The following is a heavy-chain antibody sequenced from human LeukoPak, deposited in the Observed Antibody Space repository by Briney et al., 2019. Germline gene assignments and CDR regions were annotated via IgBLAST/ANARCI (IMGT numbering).Heavy chain of an antibody. CDR3: ARGPIRTAPLDY. V-gene: IGHV4-34*01. CDR1: GGSFSGYY. D-gene: IGHD4-17*01. CDR2: INHSGST. Sequence: SETLSLTCAVHGGSFSGYYWSWIRQPPGKGLEWIGEINHSGSTNYNPSLKSRVTISVDTSKNQFSLKLSSVTAADTAVYYCARGPIRTAPLDYWGQGTLVTVSS. J-gene: IGHJ4*02.